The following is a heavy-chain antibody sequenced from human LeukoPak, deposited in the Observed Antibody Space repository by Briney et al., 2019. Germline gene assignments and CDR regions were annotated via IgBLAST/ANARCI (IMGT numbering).Heavy chain of an antibody. CDR3: ATDSEWELANFRDAHDAFDI. J-gene: IGHJ3*02. CDR1: AFTFNIGW. D-gene: IGHD1-26*01. CDR2: IKGKIGGGTT. Sequence: GGSLRLSCVASAFTFNIGWMSWVREAPGKGLEWVSRIKGKIGGGTTDYAAPVKGRFIISRDDSINTLNLQMNSLKTEDTAVYYCATDSEWELANFRDAHDAFDIWSQGTMVTVSS. V-gene: IGHV3-15*01.